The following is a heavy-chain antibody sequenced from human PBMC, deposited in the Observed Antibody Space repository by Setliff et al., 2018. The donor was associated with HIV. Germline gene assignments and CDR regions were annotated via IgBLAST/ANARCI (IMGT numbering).Heavy chain of an antibody. CDR1: GYSFTTYW. CDR2: IYPYDSDT. CDR3: ARRPYYDSWSGHQAFDI. D-gene: IGHD3-3*01. J-gene: IGHJ3*02. V-gene: IGHV5-51*01. Sequence: GESLKISCKGSGYSFTTYWIGWVRQMPGKGLEWMGIIYPYDSDTRYSPSFQGQVTISADKSISTAYVQWSGLKASDTAMYYCARRPYYDSWSGHQAFDIWGQGTRVTVS.